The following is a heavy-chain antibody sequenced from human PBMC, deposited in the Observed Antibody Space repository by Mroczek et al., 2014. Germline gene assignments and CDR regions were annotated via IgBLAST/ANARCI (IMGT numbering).Heavy chain of an antibody. J-gene: IGHJ6*02. CDR2: IYPGDSDT. Sequence: VQLVQSGAEVKKPGESLKISCKGSGYSFTSYWIGWVRQMPGKGLEWMGIIYPGDSDTRYSPSFQGQVTISADKSISTAYLQWSSLKASDTAMYYCARHGIVTIFGVVPSYGMDVWGQGTTVTVSS. D-gene: IGHD3-3*01. CDR3: ARHGIVTIFGVVPSYGMDV. V-gene: IGHV5-51*01. CDR1: GYSFTSYW.